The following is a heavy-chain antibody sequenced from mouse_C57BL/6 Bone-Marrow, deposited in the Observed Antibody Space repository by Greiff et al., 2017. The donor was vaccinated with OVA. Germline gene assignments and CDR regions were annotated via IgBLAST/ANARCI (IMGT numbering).Heavy chain of an antibody. CDR3: ATYYSNFYAMDY. Sequence: VQLQQPGAELVKPGASVKLSCKASSYTFTSYWMQWVKQRPGPGLEWIGEIDPSASYTNYNQKFKGKATLTVDTSSSTAYMQLSSLTSEDSAVYYCATYYSNFYAMDYWGQGTSVTVSS. CDR1: SYTFTSYW. CDR2: IDPSASYT. V-gene: IGHV1-50*01. J-gene: IGHJ4*01. D-gene: IGHD2-5*01.